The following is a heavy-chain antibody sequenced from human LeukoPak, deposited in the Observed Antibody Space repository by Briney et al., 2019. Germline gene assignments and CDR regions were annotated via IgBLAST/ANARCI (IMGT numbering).Heavy chain of an antibody. CDR1: GFTFSSYT. V-gene: IGHV3-21*01. J-gene: IGHJ3*02. Sequence: GGSLRLSCAPSGFTFSSYTMNWVRQAPGKGLGWVSSISSSRSYINYADSVKGRFTISRDNSKNTLFLQMNSLRAEDTAVYYCAREIFNGFDIWGQGTMVTVSS. CDR2: ISSSRSYI. CDR3: AREIFNGFDI.